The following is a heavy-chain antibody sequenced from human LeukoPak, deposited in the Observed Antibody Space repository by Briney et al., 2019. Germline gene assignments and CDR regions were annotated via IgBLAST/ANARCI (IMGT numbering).Heavy chain of an antibody. Sequence: PSETLSLTCTVSGGSISSYYWSWIRQPPGKGLEWIGYIYYSGNTNYNPSLKSRVTISVDTSKNQFSLKLSSVTAADTAVYYCARSLDPWFDPWGQGTLVTVFS. D-gene: IGHD1-1*01. CDR2: IYYSGNT. CDR3: ARSLDPWFDP. CDR1: GGSISSYY. V-gene: IGHV4-59*01. J-gene: IGHJ5*02.